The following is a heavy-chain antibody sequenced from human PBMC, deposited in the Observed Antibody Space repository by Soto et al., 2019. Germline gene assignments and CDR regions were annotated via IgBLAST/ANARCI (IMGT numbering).Heavy chain of an antibody. CDR2: ISGSGTTI. V-gene: IGHV3-23*01. D-gene: IGHD3-22*01. Sequence: GGSLRLSCAASGFTFSNYAVSWVRQAPGKGPEWISSISGSGTTIYYADSVKGLFIFSKDNSKKTLYLKMSSLTAEDTAFYYCAKVFYYYDSSGYYYFDYWGQGTMVTVSS. CDR1: GFTFSNYA. CDR3: AKVFYYYDSSGYYYFDY. J-gene: IGHJ4*02.